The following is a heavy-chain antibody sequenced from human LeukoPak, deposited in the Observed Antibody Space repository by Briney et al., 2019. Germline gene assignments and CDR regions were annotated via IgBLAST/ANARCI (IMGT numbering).Heavy chain of an antibody. J-gene: IGHJ5*02. Sequence: ASVKVSCKASGYTFTGYYMHSVRQAPGQGLEWMGWIDPNSGGTDYEQKFQGRVTMTRDTSIRTAYMEPSRLRSDDTAVYYCARDIYYDFWSGYHNWFDPWGQGTLVTVSS. V-gene: IGHV1-2*02. CDR1: GYTFTGYY. D-gene: IGHD3-3*01. CDR3: ARDIYYDFWSGYHNWFDP. CDR2: IDPNSGGT.